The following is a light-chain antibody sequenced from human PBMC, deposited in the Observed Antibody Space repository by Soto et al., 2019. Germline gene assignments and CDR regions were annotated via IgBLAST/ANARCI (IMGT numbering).Light chain of an antibody. CDR3: TSYATTSTLV. CDR2: EVS. V-gene: IGLV2-14*01. J-gene: IGLJ2*01. Sequence: QSVLTQPASVSGSPGQSITISCTGTSSDVGGYNYVSWYQQHPGKAPKLMIYEVSNRPSGVSNRFSGSKLGNTASLTISGLQAEDEADYYCTSYATTSTLVFGGGTKLTVL. CDR1: SSDVGGYNY.